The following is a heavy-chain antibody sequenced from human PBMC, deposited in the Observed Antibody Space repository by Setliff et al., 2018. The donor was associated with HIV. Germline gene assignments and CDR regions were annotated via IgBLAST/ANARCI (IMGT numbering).Heavy chain of an antibody. V-gene: IGHV4-4*08. D-gene: IGHD3-22*01. CDR2: IFSSGST. J-gene: IGHJ4*02. CDR3: ARHSGLGGYYSPFDY. CDR1: GGSMSPYY. Sequence: PSETLSLTCTVSGGSMSPYYWSWIRQPPGKGLEWIGYIFSSGSTYYNPSLKSRVTISVDTSKNQFSLKLSSVTAADTTVYYCARHSGLGGYYSPFDYWGPGTLVTVSS.